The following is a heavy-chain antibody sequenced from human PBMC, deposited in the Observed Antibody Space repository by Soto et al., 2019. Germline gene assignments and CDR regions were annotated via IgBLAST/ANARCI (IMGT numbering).Heavy chain of an antibody. D-gene: IGHD1-20*01. CDR1: GFTVTTYA. Sequence: TGGSLRLSCAASGFTVTTYAMSWVRQAPGKGLEWVSTTGISGRTTYYADSVKGRFTVSRDDSKNTLDLQMSNLRAEDTAVYYCATVHNTSRSFDYWGQGTLVTVS. J-gene: IGHJ4*02. CDR3: ATVHNTSRSFDY. CDR2: TGISGRTT. V-gene: IGHV3-23*01.